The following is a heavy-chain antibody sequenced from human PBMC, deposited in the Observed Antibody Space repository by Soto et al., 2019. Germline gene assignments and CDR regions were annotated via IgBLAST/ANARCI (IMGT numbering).Heavy chain of an antibody. J-gene: IGHJ6*02. CDR3: AREEADITIFGVVTTPGRSFYYGMDV. CDR2: INPSGGST. CDR1: GYTFTSYY. D-gene: IGHD3-3*01. Sequence: QVQLVQSGAEVKKPGASVKVSCKASGYTFTSYYMHWVRQAPGQGLEWMGIINPSGGSTSYAQKFQGRVTMTRDTSTSTVYMELSSLRSEDTAVYYCAREEADITIFGVVTTPGRSFYYGMDVWGQGTTVTVSS. V-gene: IGHV1-46*01.